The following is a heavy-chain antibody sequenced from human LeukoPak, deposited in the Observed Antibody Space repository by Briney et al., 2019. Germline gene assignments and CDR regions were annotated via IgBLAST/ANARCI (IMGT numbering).Heavy chain of an antibody. CDR2: IIGSGGST. V-gene: IGHV3-23*01. Sequence: GSLRLSCAASGFPFSSYAMSGVRQAPGKGREWGSAIIGSGGSTYYADSVKGRFTISRDNSKNTLYLQMNSLRAEDTAVYYCATDGGLLWFGELRHWGQGTLVTVSS. J-gene: IGHJ4*02. CDR1: GFPFSSYA. CDR3: ATDGGLLWFGELRH. D-gene: IGHD3-10*01.